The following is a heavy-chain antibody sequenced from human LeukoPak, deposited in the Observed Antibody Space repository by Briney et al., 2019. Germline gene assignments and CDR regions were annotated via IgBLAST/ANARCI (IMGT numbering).Heavy chain of an antibody. CDR3: AREGLYSSSSDFDY. D-gene: IGHD6-13*01. J-gene: IGHJ4*02. CDR2: LNPKTGDT. Sequence: ASVKLSCKASGYTFTGYYVHWVRQAPGKGLQWMGYLNPKTGDTKYAQKLQGRVTMTRDTSISTAYMEMSGLRSDDTAVYYCAREGLYSSSSDFDYWGQGTLVTVSS. CDR1: GYTFTGYY. V-gene: IGHV1-2*02.